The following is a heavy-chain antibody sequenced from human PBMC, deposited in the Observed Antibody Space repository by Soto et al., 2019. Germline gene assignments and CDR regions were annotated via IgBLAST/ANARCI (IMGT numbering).Heavy chain of an antibody. CDR1: GGSISSYY. Sequence: SETLSLTCTVSGGSISSYYWSWIRQPPGKGLEWIGYIYYSGSTNYNPSLKSRVTISVDTSKNQFSLKLSSVTAADTAVYYCASHDYGDYEMVFDPWGQGTLVTVSS. D-gene: IGHD4-17*01. J-gene: IGHJ5*02. CDR2: IYYSGST. V-gene: IGHV4-59*01. CDR3: ASHDYGDYEMVFDP.